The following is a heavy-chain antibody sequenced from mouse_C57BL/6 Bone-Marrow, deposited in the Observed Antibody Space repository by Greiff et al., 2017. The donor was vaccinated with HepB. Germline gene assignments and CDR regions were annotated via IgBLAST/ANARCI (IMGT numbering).Heavy chain of an antibody. V-gene: IGHV8-8*01. D-gene: IGHD2-5*01. Sequence: QVTLKVSGPGILQPSQTLSLTCSFSGFSLSTFGMGVGWIRQPSGKGLEWLAHIWWDDDKYYNPALKSRLTISKDTSKNQVFLKIANVDTADTATDYCARSAYYSNFHAMDYWGQGTSVTVSS. CDR2: IWWDDDK. J-gene: IGHJ4*01. CDR1: GFSLSTFGMG. CDR3: ARSAYYSNFHAMDY.